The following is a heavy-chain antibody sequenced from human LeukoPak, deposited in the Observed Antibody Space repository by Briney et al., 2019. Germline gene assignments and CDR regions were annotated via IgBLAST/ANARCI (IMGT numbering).Heavy chain of an antibody. V-gene: IGHV1-69*05. CDR1: GGTFSSYA. CDR3: ARSLADYYDSSGYPYYFDY. D-gene: IGHD3-22*01. CDR2: IIPIFGTA. J-gene: IGHJ4*02. Sequence: SVKVSCKASGGTFSSYAISWMRQAPGQGLEWMGRIIPIFGTANYAQKFQGRVTITTDESTSTAYMELSSLRSEDTAVYYCARSLADYYDSSGYPYYFDYWGQGTLVTVSS.